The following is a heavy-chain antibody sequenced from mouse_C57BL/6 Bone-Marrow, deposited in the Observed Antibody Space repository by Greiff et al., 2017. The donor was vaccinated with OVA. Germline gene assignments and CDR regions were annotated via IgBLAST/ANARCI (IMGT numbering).Heavy chain of an antibody. J-gene: IGHJ2*01. D-gene: IGHD2-3*01. CDR3: ARDDGYFFEY. CDR1: GYTFTDHY. CDR2: IYPGSGNT. V-gene: IGHV1-76*01. Sequence: VQLQQPGAEVVRPGASVKLSCKASGYTFTDHYINWVKQRPGQGLEWIARIYPGSGNTYYNEKFKGKATLTEEKSSNTAYMQLSSLTSEYSAVYFCARDDGYFFEYWGQGTTLTVSS.